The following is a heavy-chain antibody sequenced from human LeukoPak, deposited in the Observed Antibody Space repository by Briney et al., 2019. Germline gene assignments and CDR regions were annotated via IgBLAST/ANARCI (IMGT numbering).Heavy chain of an antibody. V-gene: IGHV3-23*01. D-gene: IGHD2-15*01. CDR1: GFTFSSYA. CDR2: IINRGGTT. J-gene: IGHJ3*02. CDR3: ARDICSGTNCFHGDAFDI. Sequence: GGSLRLSCSASGFTFSSYAMSWVRQAPGKGLEWVSGIINRGGTTYYADSVKGRFTISRDNSKNTVYLQMNSLRAEDTAVYYCARDICSGTNCFHGDAFDIWGQGTMVTVSS.